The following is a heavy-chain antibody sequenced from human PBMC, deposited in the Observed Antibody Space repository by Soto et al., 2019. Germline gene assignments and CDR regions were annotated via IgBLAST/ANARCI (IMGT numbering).Heavy chain of an antibody. D-gene: IGHD3-3*01. CDR2: IRNKANKYTT. CDR3: ARSGSGARPFDH. Sequence: EVQLVESGRGLVQPGVSLRLSCAASGFTFSDHYMDWVRQAPGKGLEWVGRIRNKANKYTTEYAAAVKGRFTISRDDSRSSLYLQMNSLKTEDTAVYYCARSGSGARPFDHWGRGLLVTVSS. J-gene: IGHJ4*02. V-gene: IGHV3-72*01. CDR1: GFTFSDHY.